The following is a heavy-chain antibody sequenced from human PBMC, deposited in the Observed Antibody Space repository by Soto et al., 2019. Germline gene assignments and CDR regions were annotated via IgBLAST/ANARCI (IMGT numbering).Heavy chain of an antibody. CDR3: ARGVMGISYESSGFEY. CDR1: GFTFTNYA. CDR2: ILSDGNTK. D-gene: IGHD3-22*01. J-gene: IGHJ4*02. V-gene: IGHV3-33*05. Sequence: QVQLVESGGGVVQPGRSLRLSCAASGFTFTNYAMHWVRQAPGKGLEWVALILSDGNTKYYADSVKGRLTISRDNSENTVFLQMNSLRAEDTAVYYCARGVMGISYESSGFEYWGQVALVTVSS.